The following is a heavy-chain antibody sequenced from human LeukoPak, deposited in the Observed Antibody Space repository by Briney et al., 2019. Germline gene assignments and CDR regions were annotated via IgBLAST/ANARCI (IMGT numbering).Heavy chain of an antibody. Sequence: PGGSLRLSCAASGFTFSSYSMNWVRQAPGKGLEWVSSISSNSSYIYYADSVKGRFTISRDNAKNSLYLQMNSLRAEDTAVYYCARVSGLPNWFDPWGQGTLVTVSS. V-gene: IGHV3-21*01. CDR3: ARVSGLPNWFDP. D-gene: IGHD3-10*01. J-gene: IGHJ5*02. CDR2: ISSNSSYI. CDR1: GFTFSSYS.